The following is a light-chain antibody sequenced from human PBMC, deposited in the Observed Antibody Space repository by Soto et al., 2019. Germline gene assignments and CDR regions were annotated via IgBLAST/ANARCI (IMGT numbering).Light chain of an antibody. CDR3: QQYNNWPPLWT. J-gene: IGKJ1*01. V-gene: IGKV3-15*01. CDR1: QSVRSN. CDR2: GAS. Sequence: EIVMTQSPATLSVSPGERATLSCRASQSVRSNLAWYQQKPGQATRLLIYGASTRATGIPARFSGSGSVTEFTLTISSLQSEDFAVYYCQQYNNWPPLWTFGQGTKVEIK.